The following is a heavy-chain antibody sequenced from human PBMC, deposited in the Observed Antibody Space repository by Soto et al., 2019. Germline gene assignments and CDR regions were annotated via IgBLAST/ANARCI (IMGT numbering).Heavy chain of an antibody. CDR3: ARNYYDSGRFGLDP. D-gene: IGHD3-22*01. CDR1: GGSFSDYY. CDR2: INHSGDT. V-gene: IGHV4-34*01. Sequence: QVRLPQWGAGLLKPSETLSLTCAVYGGSFSDYYRSWIRQPPGKGLEWIGEINHSGDTNYNPSLKSRVTISVDTSKNQFSLKLSSVTAADTAVYYCARNYYDSGRFGLDPWGQGTQVTVSS. J-gene: IGHJ5*02.